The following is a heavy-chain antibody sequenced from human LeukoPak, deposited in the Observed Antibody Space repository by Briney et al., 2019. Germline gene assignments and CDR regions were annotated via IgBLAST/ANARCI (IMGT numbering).Heavy chain of an antibody. Sequence: SETLSLTCTVSGGSTSRYYWSWIRQPAGQGPEWIGYIYYSGSTNYNPSLKSLVTISVDTSKNQSSLKLSSVTAADTAVYYCARGQAYSSSWYRAEIDAFDIWGQGTMVTVSA. CDR1: GGSTSRYY. CDR2: IYYSGST. J-gene: IGHJ3*02. V-gene: IGHV4-59*01. D-gene: IGHD6-13*01. CDR3: ARGQAYSSSWYRAEIDAFDI.